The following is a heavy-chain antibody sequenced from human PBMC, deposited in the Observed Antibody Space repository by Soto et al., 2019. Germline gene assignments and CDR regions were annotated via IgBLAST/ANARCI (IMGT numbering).Heavy chain of an antibody. CDR3: ATIVVVAASRDY. Sequence: EVQLVESGGGLVQPGGYLRLSCAASGFTFSSYSMNWVRQAPGKGLEWVSYISSSSSTIYYAVSVKVRFTISSDNAKNSLYLQMNILRAVDAAVYYCATIVVVAASRDYWGQGTLVTVSS. J-gene: IGHJ4*02. V-gene: IGHV3-48*01. CDR1: GFTFSSYS. CDR2: ISSSSSTI. D-gene: IGHD2-15*01.